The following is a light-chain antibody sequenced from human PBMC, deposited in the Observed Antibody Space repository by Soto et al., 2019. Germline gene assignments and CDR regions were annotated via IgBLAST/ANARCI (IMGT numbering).Light chain of an antibody. J-gene: IGKJ4*01. Sequence: EIVLTQSPATLSLSPGERATLSCRASQDIYTYLAWYQQKPGQAPRLLIYDASNRATGIPARFSGSGSGTDFTLTISSLEPEDFAVYYCQHRRNWRDTCGGGTKVEIK. V-gene: IGKV3-11*01. CDR2: DAS. CDR1: QDIYTY. CDR3: QHRRNWRDT.